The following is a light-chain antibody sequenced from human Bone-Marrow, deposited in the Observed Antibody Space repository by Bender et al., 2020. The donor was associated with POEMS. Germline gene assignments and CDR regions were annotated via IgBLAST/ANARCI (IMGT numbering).Light chain of an antibody. CDR2: GDS. Sequence: QSVLTQPPSVSGAPGQRVTISCTGSSSNIGAGYDVHWYQHLPGTAPKLLIYGDSNRHSGVPDRLSGSKSGTSASLAITGLLVEDESDYYCSSKTTWNTFVFGSGTKVTVL. J-gene: IGLJ1*01. V-gene: IGLV1-40*01. CDR1: SSNIGAGYD. CDR3: SSKTTWNTFV.